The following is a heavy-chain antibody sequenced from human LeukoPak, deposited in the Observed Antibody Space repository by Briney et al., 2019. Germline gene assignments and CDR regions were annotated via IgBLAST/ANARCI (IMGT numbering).Heavy chain of an antibody. CDR3: ARFMTTVTISLVGY. J-gene: IGHJ4*02. CDR1: GFSISSSSYY. Sequence: SETLSLTCTVSGFSISSSSYYWGWIRQPPGKGLEWIGSIYYSGSTYYNPSLKSRVTISVDTSKNQFSLRLSSVTAADTAVYYCARFMTTVTISLVGYWGQGTLVTVSS. D-gene: IGHD4-17*01. V-gene: IGHV4-39*01. CDR2: IYYSGST.